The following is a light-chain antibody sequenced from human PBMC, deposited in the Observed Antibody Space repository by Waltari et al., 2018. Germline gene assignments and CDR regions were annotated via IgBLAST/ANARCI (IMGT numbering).Light chain of an antibody. CDR3: QTWDATSTFV. CDR2: QDK. V-gene: IGLV3-1*01. CDR1: QLGNKY. J-gene: IGLJ1*01. Sequence: SFELTQPPSVSVSAGQTATITCSGDQLGNKYTSWYQQKPGQSPVVVIFQDKKRPSGIPGRFSGSNSGNTATLTISGTQATDEADYYCQTWDATSTFVFGSGTTVSVL.